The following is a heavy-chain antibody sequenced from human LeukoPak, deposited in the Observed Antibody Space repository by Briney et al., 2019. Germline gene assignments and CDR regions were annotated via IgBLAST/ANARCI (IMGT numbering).Heavy chain of an antibody. CDR1: GFTFSSYA. CDR3: AKARLLMYYYDSSGYLFDY. CDR2: ISGSGGST. Sequence: GGSLRLSCAASGFTFSSYAMSWVRQAPGKGLEWVSAISGSGGSTYYADSVKGRFTISRDNSKNTLYLQMNSPRAEDTAVYYCAKARLLMYYYDSSGYLFDYWGQGTLVTVSS. J-gene: IGHJ4*02. D-gene: IGHD3-22*01. V-gene: IGHV3-23*01.